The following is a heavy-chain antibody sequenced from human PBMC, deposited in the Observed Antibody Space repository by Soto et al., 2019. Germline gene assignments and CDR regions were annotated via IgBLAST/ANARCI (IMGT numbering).Heavy chain of an antibody. D-gene: IGHD4-17*01. CDR1: GGTFSSYT. V-gene: IGHV1-69*02. J-gene: IGHJ3*01. Sequence: GASVKVSCKASGGTFSSYTISWVRQAPGQGLEWMGRIIPILGIANYAQKFQGRVTITADKSTSTAYMELSSLRSEDTAVYYCARVSRGAQGDYFTEGGKGKMVTVS. CDR3: ARVSRGAQGDYFTE. CDR2: IIPILGIA.